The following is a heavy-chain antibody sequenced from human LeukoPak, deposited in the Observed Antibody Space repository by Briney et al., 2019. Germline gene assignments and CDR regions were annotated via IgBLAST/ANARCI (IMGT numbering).Heavy chain of an antibody. J-gene: IGHJ4*02. CDR2: IYYSGST. CDR1: GGSISSGGYY. Sequence: PSETLSLTCTVSGGSISSGGYYWSWIRQHPGKGLEWIGYIYYSGSTYYNPSLKSRVTISIDTSKNQFSLKLSSVTAADTAVYYCAGSSYDILTGHYKPFDYWGQGTLVTVSS. V-gene: IGHV4-31*03. CDR3: AGSSYDILTGHYKPFDY. D-gene: IGHD3-9*01.